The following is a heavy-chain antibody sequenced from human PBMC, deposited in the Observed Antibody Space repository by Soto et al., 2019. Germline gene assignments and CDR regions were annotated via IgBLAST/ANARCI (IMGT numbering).Heavy chain of an antibody. CDR3: ARLAKEENPKVGSWYFFDY. J-gene: IGHJ4*02. V-gene: IGHV4-31*03. Sequence: SETLSLTCSVSGGSISSGGYFYSWIRQHPGQGLEWIGSIYYSGRTYYNASLQSRLSMSVDTSKNHFSLKLTSVTAADTAVYFCARLAKEENPKVGSWYFFDYWGQGVMVTVSS. CDR2: IYYSGRT. CDR1: GGSISSGGYF. D-gene: IGHD1-26*01.